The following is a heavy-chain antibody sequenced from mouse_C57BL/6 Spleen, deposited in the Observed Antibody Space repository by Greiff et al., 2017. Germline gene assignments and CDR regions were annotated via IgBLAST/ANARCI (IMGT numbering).Heavy chain of an antibody. CDR3: ARDRDIYYYGSRAMDY. Sequence: EVQVVESGGGLVKPGGSLKLSCAASGFTFSSYAMSWVRQTPEKRLEWVATISDGGSYTYYPDNVKGRFTISRDNAKNNLYLQMSHLKSEDTAMYYCARDRDIYYYGSRAMDYWGQGTSVTVSS. J-gene: IGHJ4*01. D-gene: IGHD1-1*01. CDR2: ISDGGSYT. V-gene: IGHV5-4*01. CDR1: GFTFSSYA.